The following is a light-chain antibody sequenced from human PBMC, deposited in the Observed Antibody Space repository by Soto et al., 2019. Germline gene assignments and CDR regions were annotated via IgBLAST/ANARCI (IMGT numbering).Light chain of an antibody. V-gene: IGKV1-27*01. J-gene: IGKJ1*01. CDR2: GTP. CDR1: QGIEGF. CDR3: QKYNKAPWK. Sequence: DIQMTQSPPSLSASVGDRVTITCRASQGIEGFLAWYQQKPGTAPKLLVYGTPTLQVGVPSRFSGSGWGTDFTLTISSVQPEDVATYYCQKYNKAPWKFGQGTKVDIK.